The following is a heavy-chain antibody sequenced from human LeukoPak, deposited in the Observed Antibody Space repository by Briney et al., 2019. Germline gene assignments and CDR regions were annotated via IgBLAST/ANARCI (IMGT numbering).Heavy chain of an antibody. CDR3: ARDFHYYGSGSYYP. V-gene: IGHV3-66*01. Sequence: PGGSLRLSCAASGFTVSSNYMSWVRQAPGKGLEWVSVIYSGGSTYYADSVRGRFTISRDNSKSTLYLQMNSLRAEDTAVYYCARDFHYYGSGSYYPWGQGTLVTVSS. CDR2: IYSGGST. J-gene: IGHJ5*02. D-gene: IGHD3-10*01. CDR1: GFTVSSNY.